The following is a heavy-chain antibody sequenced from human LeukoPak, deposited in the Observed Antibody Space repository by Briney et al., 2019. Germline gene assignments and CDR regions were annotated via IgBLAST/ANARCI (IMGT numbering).Heavy chain of an antibody. Sequence: SVRVSCKAVGGTFRHYVISGVGLAAGQEREWLGGIISIFDSPTYGRKFQERVTLTTDKSTRTAYLKLSSLRSADTAVYYCARQVVPAGFDDWGQGTLVTVSS. CDR3: ARQVVPAGFDD. J-gene: IGHJ4*02. CDR2: IISIFDSP. D-gene: IGHD2-2*01. CDR1: GGTFRHYV. V-gene: IGHV1-69*05.